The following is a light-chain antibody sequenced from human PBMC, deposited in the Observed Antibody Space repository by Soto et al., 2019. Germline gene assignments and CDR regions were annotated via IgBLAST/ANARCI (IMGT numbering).Light chain of an antibody. Sequence: EIVLTNSPSTLSVSPLERVILSCIAIQTVDISLACYQHKPGQAPRLLIYGSSSRATGIPDRFSGSGCGTDFPLTISRLAPEDFAVYYCQQYGGRCGQGSTGDIK. CDR1: QTVDIS. CDR3: QQYGGR. V-gene: IGKV3-20*01. CDR2: GSS. J-gene: IGKJ1*01.